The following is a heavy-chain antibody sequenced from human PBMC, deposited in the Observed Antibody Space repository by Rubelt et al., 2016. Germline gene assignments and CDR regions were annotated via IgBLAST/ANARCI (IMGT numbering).Heavy chain of an antibody. J-gene: IGHJ5*02. CDR2: IKFDGSET. CDR1: GFTFSSYG. D-gene: IGHD4-23*01. V-gene: IGHV3-7*01. Sequence: VQLVESGGGVVQPGRSLRLSCAASGFTFSSYGMHWVRQAPGKGLEWVANIKFDGSETYYVESVKCRFTISRDNAKNSLYLQMNSLRAEDTAVYYCASAVAWGQGSLVTVSS. CDR3: ASAVA.